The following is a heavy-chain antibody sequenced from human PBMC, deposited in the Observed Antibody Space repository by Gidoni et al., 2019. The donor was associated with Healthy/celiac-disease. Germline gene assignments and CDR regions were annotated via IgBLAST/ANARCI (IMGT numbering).Heavy chain of an antibody. Sequence: VQLLESGGGLVQPWGSLRLSCAASGFTFSSYAMSWVRQAPGKGLEWVSPISGSGGSTYYADSVKGRFTISRDNSKNTLYLQMNSLRAEDTAVYYCAKDRDIVVVVAATPGYYFDYWGQGTLVTVSS. V-gene: IGHV3-23*01. CDR2: ISGSGGST. D-gene: IGHD2-15*01. CDR1: GFTFSSYA. CDR3: AKDRDIVVVVAATPGYYFDY. J-gene: IGHJ4*02.